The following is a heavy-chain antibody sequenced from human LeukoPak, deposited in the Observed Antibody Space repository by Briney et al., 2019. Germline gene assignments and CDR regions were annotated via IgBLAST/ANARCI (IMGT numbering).Heavy chain of an antibody. Sequence: GGSMRLSCAASGFTFDDYAMHWVRQAPGKCLEWVSGISWNSGSIGYADSVKGRFTISRDNAKNSLYLQMNSLRAEDMALYYCAKGRYGGNSGLLDYWGQGTLVTVSS. J-gene: IGHJ4*02. CDR1: GFTFDDYA. CDR2: ISWNSGSI. V-gene: IGHV3-9*03. CDR3: AKGRYGGNSGLLDY. D-gene: IGHD4-23*01.